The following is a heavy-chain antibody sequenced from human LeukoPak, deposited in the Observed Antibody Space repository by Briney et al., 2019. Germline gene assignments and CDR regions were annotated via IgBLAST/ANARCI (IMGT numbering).Heavy chain of an antibody. CDR2: IKQDGSEK. CDR1: GFTFSSYW. V-gene: IGHV3-7*01. CDR3: ARPIAGSGGSTDY. D-gene: IGHD2-15*01. J-gene: IGHJ4*02. Sequence: GGSLRLSCAASGFTFSSYWMSWVRQAPGKGLEWVANIKQDGSEKYYVDSVKGRFTISRDNDRNSLYLQMNSLRAEDTAVYYCARPIAGSGGSTDYWGQGTLVTVSS.